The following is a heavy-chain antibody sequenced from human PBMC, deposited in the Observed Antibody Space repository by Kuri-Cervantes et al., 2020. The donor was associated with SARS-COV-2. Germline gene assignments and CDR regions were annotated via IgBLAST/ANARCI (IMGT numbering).Heavy chain of an antibody. CDR3: AKTAVTGTGRGYFQQ. D-gene: IGHD2-21*02. J-gene: IGHJ1*01. CDR2: ISGSGGST. V-gene: IGHV3-23*01. CDR1: GFTFSSYA. Sequence: GESLKISCAASGFTFSSYAMSWVRQAPGKGLEWVSAISGSGGSTYYADSVKGRFTISRDNSKNTLYLQMNSLRAEDTAVYYCAKTAVTGTGRGYFQQWGQGTRGTESS.